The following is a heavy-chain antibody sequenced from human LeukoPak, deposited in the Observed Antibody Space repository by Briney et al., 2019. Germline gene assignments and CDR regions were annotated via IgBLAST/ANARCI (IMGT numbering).Heavy chain of an antibody. CDR1: GGSISSYY. Sequence: PSETLSLTCTVSGGSISSYYWSWIRQPAGKGLEWIGRIYTSGSTNYNPSLKSRVTMSVDTSKNQFSLKLSSVTAADTAVYYCAREPGDEGVGPIDYWGQGTLVTVSS. J-gene: IGHJ4*02. CDR3: AREPGDEGVGPIDY. V-gene: IGHV4-4*07. D-gene: IGHD4-17*01. CDR2: IYTSGST.